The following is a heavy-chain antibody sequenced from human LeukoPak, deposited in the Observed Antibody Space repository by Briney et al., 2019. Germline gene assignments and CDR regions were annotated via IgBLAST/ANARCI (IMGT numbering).Heavy chain of an antibody. V-gene: IGHV4-4*07. CDR2: ISTSGST. J-gene: IGHJ4*02. D-gene: IGHD7-27*01. CDR3: ARVSRNWDFDY. Sequence: SETLSLTCSVSGGSLSGYYWTWIRQPAGKGLEWIGRISTSGSTTYNPSLKSRVTMSVETPKNQFSLRLTSVTAADTAVYYCARVSRNWDFDYWGQGTLVTGSS. CDR1: GGSLSGYY.